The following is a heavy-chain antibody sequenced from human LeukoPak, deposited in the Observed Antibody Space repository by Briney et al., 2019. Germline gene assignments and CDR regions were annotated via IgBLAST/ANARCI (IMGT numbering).Heavy chain of an antibody. Sequence: GGSLRLSCAASGFTFSSYAMSWVRQAPGKGLEWVSAISGSGGSTYYRDSVKGRLTISRDNSKNTLYLQMNSLRAEDTAVYYCAKDGTTTITFDYWGQGTLVTVSS. CDR3: AKDGTTTITFDY. D-gene: IGHD1-1*01. V-gene: IGHV3-23*01. CDR2: ISGSGGST. J-gene: IGHJ4*02. CDR1: GFTFSSYA.